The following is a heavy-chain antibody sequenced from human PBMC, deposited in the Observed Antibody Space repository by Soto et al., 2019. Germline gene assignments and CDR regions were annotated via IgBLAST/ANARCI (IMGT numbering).Heavy chain of an antibody. D-gene: IGHD3-16*01. Sequence: GGSLRLSCAASAFTFSSYWMSWVRGAPGKGLEWVANIKQDGSEKYYVDSVKGRFTISRDNAKNSLYLQMNSLRAEDTAVYYCARDLFEAARRGEYAFDIWGQGTMVTVSS. CDR1: AFTFSSYW. CDR3: ARDLFEAARRGEYAFDI. J-gene: IGHJ3*02. CDR2: IKQDGSEK. V-gene: IGHV3-7*03.